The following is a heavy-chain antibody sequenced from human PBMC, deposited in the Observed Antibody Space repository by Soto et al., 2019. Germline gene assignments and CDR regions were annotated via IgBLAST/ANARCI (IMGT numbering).Heavy chain of an antibody. CDR1: GFTFSDYY. J-gene: IGHJ4*02. D-gene: IGHD1-26*01. V-gene: IGHV3-11*05. CDR3: ARIVGARLNDY. CDR2: ISTTGSYT. Sequence: QVQLVEAGGGLVKPGGSLRLSCAASGFTFSDYYMTWFRQAPGKGLEWLSCISTTGSYTNYADSVKGRFTISRDNDEHSLYLQMDSMRGEDTAVYYCARIVGARLNDYWGQGTLVTVS.